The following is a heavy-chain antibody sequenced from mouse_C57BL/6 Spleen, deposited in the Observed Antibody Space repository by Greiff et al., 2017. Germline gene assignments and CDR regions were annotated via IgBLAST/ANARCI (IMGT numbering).Heavy chain of an antibody. Sequence: QVQLQQPGTELVKPGASVKLSCTASGYTFTSYCLHWVKQRPGQGLEWIGYINPSNGGNTYNEKFKSKATRTVDKSSSTAYMQLSSLTSEDSAVYYCARCNSSSSWPFDYWGQGTTLTVSA. CDR1: GYTFTSYC. J-gene: IGHJ2*01. V-gene: IGHV1-53*01. CDR2: INPSNGGN. CDR3: ARCNSSSSWPFDY. D-gene: IGHD1-1*01.